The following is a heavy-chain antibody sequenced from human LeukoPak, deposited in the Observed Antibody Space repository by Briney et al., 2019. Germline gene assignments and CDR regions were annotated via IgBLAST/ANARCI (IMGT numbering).Heavy chain of an antibody. CDR2: ISSSSSYI. Sequence: GGSLRLSCAASGFTFSSYSMNWVRQAPGKGLEWVSSISSSSSYIYYADSVKGRFTISRDNSKNTLYLQMNSLRAEDTAVYYCAKVESTVTTVGAFDIWGQGTMVTVSS. CDR1: GFTFSSYS. J-gene: IGHJ3*02. CDR3: AKVESTVTTVGAFDI. D-gene: IGHD4-17*01. V-gene: IGHV3-21*04.